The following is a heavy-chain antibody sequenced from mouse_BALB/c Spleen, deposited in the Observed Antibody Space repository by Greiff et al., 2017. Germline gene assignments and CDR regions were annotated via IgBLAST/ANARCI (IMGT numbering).Heavy chain of an antibody. CDR3: TRSTMITTNWYFDV. D-gene: IGHD2-4*01. J-gene: IGHJ1*01. V-gene: IGHV1-5*01. CDR1: GYTFTSYW. CDR2: IYPGNSDT. Sequence: VQLKQSGTVLARPGASVKMSCKASGYTFTSYWMHWVKQRPGQGLEWIGAIYPGNSDTSYNQKFKGKAKLTAVTSTSTAYMELSSLTNEDSAVYYCTRSTMITTNWYFDVWGAGTTDTVSA.